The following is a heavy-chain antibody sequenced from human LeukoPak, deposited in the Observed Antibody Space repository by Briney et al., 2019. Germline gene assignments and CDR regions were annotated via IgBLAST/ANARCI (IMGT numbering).Heavy chain of an antibody. D-gene: IGHD3-16*01. V-gene: IGHV3-64*01. Sequence: PGGSLRLSCAASGFTFSSYAMHWVRQAPGKGLEYVSAISSKGGSTYYANSVKGRFTISIDNSKNTMYLQMGSLRAEDMAVYYCARVTLFVGYDYWGQGTLVTVSS. J-gene: IGHJ4*02. CDR2: ISSKGGST. CDR3: ARVTLFVGYDY. CDR1: GFTFSSYA.